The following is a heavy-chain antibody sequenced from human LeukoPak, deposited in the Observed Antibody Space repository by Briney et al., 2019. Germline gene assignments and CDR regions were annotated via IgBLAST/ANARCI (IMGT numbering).Heavy chain of an antibody. V-gene: IGHV3-23*01. CDR1: GFTFSAFA. D-gene: IGHD6-19*01. CDR3: AKDLSYTSGVSDH. Sequence: GGSLRLSCAASGFTFSAFAMTWVRQAPGKGLEWVSTITDDGYNTYSADSVKGRITFSRDNSKNTLSLQLRSLRAEDTAVYYCAKDLSYTSGVSDHWGQGPLVTVSS. CDR2: ITDDGYNT. J-gene: IGHJ5*02.